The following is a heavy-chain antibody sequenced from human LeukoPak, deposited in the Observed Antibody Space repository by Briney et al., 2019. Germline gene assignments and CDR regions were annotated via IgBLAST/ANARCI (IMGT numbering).Heavy chain of an antibody. Sequence: GASVKVSCKASGYTFTSHDMHWVRQAPGQRLEWMGCINTDNGNTKYSQEFQGRVTITRDTSASTAYMELSSLRSEDMAVYYCTLYNYWGQGTLVTVSS. CDR3: TLYNY. CDR1: GYTFTSHD. J-gene: IGHJ4*02. CDR2: INTDNGNT. V-gene: IGHV1-3*03. D-gene: IGHD2-2*02.